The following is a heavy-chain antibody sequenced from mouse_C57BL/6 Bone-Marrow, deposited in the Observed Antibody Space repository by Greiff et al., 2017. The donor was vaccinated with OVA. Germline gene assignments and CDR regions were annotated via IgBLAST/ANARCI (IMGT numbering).Heavy chain of an antibody. Sequence: VQLQESGGGLVQPGGSMKLSCAASGFTFSDAWMDWVRQSPEKGLEWVAEIRNKANNHATYYAESVKGRFTISRDDSKSSVYLQMNSLRAEDTGIYCCTRGLLHYYAMDYWGQGTSVTVSS. V-gene: IGHV6-6*01. J-gene: IGHJ4*01. CDR2: IRNKANNHAT. CDR3: TRGLLHYYAMDY. D-gene: IGHD2-3*01. CDR1: GFTFSDAW.